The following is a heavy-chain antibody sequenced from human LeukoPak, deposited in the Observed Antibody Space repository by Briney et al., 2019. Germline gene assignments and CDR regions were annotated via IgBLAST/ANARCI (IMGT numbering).Heavy chain of an antibody. CDR3: AGGRRYSASWYGDS. CDR1: GFTFSSYS. D-gene: IGHD6-13*01. Sequence: GGSLRLSCAASGFTFSSYSMNWARQAPGKGLEWVSSISSSSSYIYYADSVKGRFTISRDNAKNSLYLQMNSLRAEDTAVYYCAGGRRYSASWYGDSWGQGTLVTVSS. J-gene: IGHJ5*01. CDR2: ISSSSSYI. V-gene: IGHV3-21*04.